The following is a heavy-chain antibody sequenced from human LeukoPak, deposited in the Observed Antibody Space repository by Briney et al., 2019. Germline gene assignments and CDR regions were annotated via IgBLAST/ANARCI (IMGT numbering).Heavy chain of an antibody. CDR3: AKGGLPAAMRYYYYMDV. CDR1: GFTFSDYY. V-gene: IGHV3-23*01. D-gene: IGHD2-2*01. J-gene: IGHJ6*03. Sequence: GGSLRLSCAASGFTFSDYYMSWIRQAPGKGLEWVSAISGSGGSTYYADSVKGRFTISRDNSKNTLYLQINSLRAEDTAVYYCAKGGLPAAMRYYYYMDVWGKGTTVTVSS. CDR2: ISGSGGST.